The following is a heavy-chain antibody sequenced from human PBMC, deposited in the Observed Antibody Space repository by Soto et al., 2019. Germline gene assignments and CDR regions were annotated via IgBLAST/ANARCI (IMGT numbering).Heavy chain of an antibody. D-gene: IGHD3-16*02. CDR2: IYYSGST. CDR1: GGSISSGGYY. Sequence: PSETLSLTCTVSGGSISSGGYYWGWIRQHPGKGLEWIGYIYYSGSTYYNPSLKSRVTISVDTSKNQFSLKLSSVTAADTAVYYCARGVTYYYYGMDVWGQGTTVTVSS. J-gene: IGHJ6*02. V-gene: IGHV4-31*03. CDR3: ARGVTYYYYGMDV.